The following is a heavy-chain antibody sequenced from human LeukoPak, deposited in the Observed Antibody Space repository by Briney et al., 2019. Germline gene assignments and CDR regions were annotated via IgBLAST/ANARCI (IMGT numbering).Heavy chain of an antibody. CDR3: ARAQGYYGMDV. V-gene: IGHV4-30-2*01. J-gene: IGHJ6*02. CDR2: IYHSGST. Sequence: PSETLSLTCAVSGGSISSGGYSWSWTRQPPGKGLEWIGYIYHSGSTYYNPSLKSRVTISVDRSKNQFSLKLSSVTAADTAVYYCARAQGYYGMDVWGQGTTVTVSS. CDR1: GGSISSGGYS.